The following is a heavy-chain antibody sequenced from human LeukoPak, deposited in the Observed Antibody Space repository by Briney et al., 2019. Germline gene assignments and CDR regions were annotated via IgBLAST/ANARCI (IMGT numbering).Heavy chain of an antibody. J-gene: IGHJ6*02. CDR2: ISAYNGNT. CDR1: GYTFTNYG. CDR3: ARLRYRYDFWSGYPPYYYGMDV. D-gene: IGHD3-3*01. V-gene: IGHV1-18*01. Sequence: ASMKVSCKASGYTFTNYGITWLRQAPGQGPEWMGWISAYNGNTNYAQKFQGRVSMTTDTSTNTAWMELRSLRSDDTAMYYCARLRYRYDFWSGYPPYYYGMDVWGQGTTVTVSS.